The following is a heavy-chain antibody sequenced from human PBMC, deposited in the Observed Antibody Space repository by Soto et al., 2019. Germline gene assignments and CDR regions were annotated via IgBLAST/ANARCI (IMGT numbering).Heavy chain of an antibody. D-gene: IGHD3-22*01. V-gene: IGHV4-30-4*01. CDR1: GGSISSGDYY. CDR3: AGEGYDSSGYYPGFDY. Sequence: SETLSLTCTVSGGSISSGDYYWSWIRQPPGKGLEWIGYIYYSGSTYYNPPLKSRVTISLDTSKNQFSLKLSSGTAADTAVYYCAGEGYDSSGYYPGFDYWGQGTLVTVS. CDR2: IYYSGST. J-gene: IGHJ4*02.